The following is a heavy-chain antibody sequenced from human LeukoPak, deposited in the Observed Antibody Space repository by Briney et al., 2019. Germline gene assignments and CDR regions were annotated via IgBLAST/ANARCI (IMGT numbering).Heavy chain of an antibody. CDR3: ARDPRDYYYGMDV. Sequence: GGSLRLSCAASGFTFSDYYMSWIRQAPGEGLEWVSYISGSGYTIYYADSVKGRFTMSRDNVKNSLYLEMHSLRAEDTAVYYCARDPRDYYYGMDVWGQGTTVTVSS. CDR1: GFTFSDYY. CDR2: ISGSGYTI. V-gene: IGHV3-11*04. J-gene: IGHJ6*02.